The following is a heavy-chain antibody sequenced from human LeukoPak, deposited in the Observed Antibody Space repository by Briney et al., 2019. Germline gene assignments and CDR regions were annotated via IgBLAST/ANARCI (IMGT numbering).Heavy chain of an antibody. V-gene: IGHV4-39*07. CDR3: AKDPPCGGGSCYGDY. J-gene: IGHJ4*02. CDR2: IHYSGST. D-gene: IGHD2-15*01. CDR1: GGSIRTSSYY. Sequence: SETLSLTCIVSGGSIRTSSYYWGWIRQTPGKGLEWIGSIHYSGSTYYNPSLKSRVTISVESTQFSLNLMSVTPADTAVYYCAKDPPCGGGSCYGDYWGQGTLVTVSS.